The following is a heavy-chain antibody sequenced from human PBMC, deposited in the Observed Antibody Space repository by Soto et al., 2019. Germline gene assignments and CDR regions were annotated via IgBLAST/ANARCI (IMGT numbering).Heavy chain of an antibody. CDR2: IIPILGIA. Sequence: ASVKVSCKASGGTFSSYTISWVRQAPGQGLEWMGRIIPILGIANYAQKFQGRVTITADKSTSTAYMELSSLRSEDTAVYCCAREEYYYGSGAFFDYWGQGTLVTVSS. V-gene: IGHV1-69*04. D-gene: IGHD3-10*01. CDR3: AREEYYYGSGAFFDY. CDR1: GGTFSSYT. J-gene: IGHJ4*02.